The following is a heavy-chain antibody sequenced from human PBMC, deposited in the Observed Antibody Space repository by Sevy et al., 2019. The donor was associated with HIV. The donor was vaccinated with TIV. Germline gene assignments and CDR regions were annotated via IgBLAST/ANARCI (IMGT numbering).Heavy chain of an antibody. CDR2: ISSSSSTI. CDR3: ARENYYGSGIPIDY. J-gene: IGHJ4*02. V-gene: IGHV3-48*01. Sequence: GGSLRLSCAASGFTFSSYSMNWVRQAPGKGLEWVSYISSSSSTIYYADSVQDRFTISRDNAKNSLYLQMNSLRAEDTAVYYCARENYYGSGIPIDYWGQGTLVTVSS. D-gene: IGHD3-10*01. CDR1: GFTFSSYS.